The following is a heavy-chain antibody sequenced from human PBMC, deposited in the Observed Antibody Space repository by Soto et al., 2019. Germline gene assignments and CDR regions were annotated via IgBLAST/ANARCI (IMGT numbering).Heavy chain of an antibody. CDR3: AYSTGWYRHDV. CDR1: GDSISNSRW. Sequence: QVQLQESGPGLVKPSGTLSLTCAVSGDSISNSRWWTWVRQPPGKGLEWIGDIFHSGDTNYNPSLKSRVFISVHKSQNQFSLKVSSVTAADTAVYYCAYSTGWYRHDVWGQGTLVTVSS. CDR2: IFHSGDT. J-gene: IGHJ3*01. V-gene: IGHV4-4*02. D-gene: IGHD6-19*01.